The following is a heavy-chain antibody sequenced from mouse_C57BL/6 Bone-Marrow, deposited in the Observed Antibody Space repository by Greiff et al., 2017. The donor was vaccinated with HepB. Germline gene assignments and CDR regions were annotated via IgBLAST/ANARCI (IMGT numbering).Heavy chain of an antibody. CDR1: GFNIKDDY. D-gene: IGHD2-5*01. CDR2: IDPENGDT. Sequence: EVHLVESGAELVRPGASVKLSCTASGFNIKDDYMHWVKQRPEQGLEWIGWIDPENGDTEYASKFQGKATITADTSSNTAYLQLSSLTSEDTAVYYCTYSNHWYFDVWGTGTTVTVSS. CDR3: TYSNHWYFDV. J-gene: IGHJ1*03. V-gene: IGHV14-4*01.